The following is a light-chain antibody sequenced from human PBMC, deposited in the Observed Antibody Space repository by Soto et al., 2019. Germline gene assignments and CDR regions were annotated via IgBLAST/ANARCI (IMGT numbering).Light chain of an antibody. CDR1: SSDVGSYNY. CDR2: DVN. V-gene: IGLV2-11*01. J-gene: IGLJ3*02. CDR3: CSHAASYTWV. Sequence: QAVVTQPRSVSGSPGQSVTISCTGTSSDVGSYNYISWYQQHPGKAPKRLIYDVNGRPSGVPDRFSGSKSGNTASLTISGLQAEDEADYYCCSHAASYTWVFGEGTKLTVL.